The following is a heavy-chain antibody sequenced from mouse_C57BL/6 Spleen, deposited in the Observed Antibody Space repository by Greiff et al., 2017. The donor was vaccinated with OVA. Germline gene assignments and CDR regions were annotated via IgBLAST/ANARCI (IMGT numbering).Heavy chain of an antibody. J-gene: IGHJ1*03. CDR1: GYSITSGYY. CDR3: ARDGGDYHWYFDV. Sequence: EVQLQQSGPGLVKPSQSLSLPCSVTGYSITSGYYWNWIRQFPGNKLEWMGYISYDGSNNYNPSLKNRISITRDTSKNQFFLKLNSVTTEDTATYYCARDGGDYHWYFDVWGTGTTVTVSS. CDR2: ISYDGSN. D-gene: IGHD2-4*01. V-gene: IGHV3-6*01.